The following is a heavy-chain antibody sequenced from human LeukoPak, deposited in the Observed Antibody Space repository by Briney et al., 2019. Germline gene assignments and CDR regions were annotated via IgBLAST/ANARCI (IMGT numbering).Heavy chain of an antibody. J-gene: IGHJ6*02. V-gene: IGHV4-39*07. CDR1: GGSISSSSYY. Sequence: PSETLSLTCTVSGGSISSSSYYWGWIRQPPGKGLEWIGSIYYSGSTYYNPSLKSRVTISVDKSKNQFSLKLSSVTAADTAVYYCARQHYGDYTRDYYYGMDVWGQGTTVTVSS. CDR2: IYYSGST. D-gene: IGHD4-17*01. CDR3: ARQHYGDYTRDYYYGMDV.